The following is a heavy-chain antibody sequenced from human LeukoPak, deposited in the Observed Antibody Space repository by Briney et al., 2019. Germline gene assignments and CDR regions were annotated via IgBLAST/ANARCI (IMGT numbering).Heavy chain of an antibody. V-gene: IGHV3-48*03. CDR3: ARPLTDAFDI. J-gene: IGHJ3*02. CDR2: ISGSGKNI. Sequence: GGSLRLSCAASGFTFSNYEMNWVRQAPGKGLEWVSYISGSGKNIYYADSVKGRFTISRDNAKNSLYLQMNSLRAEDTAVYYCARPLTDAFDIWGQGTMVTVSS. D-gene: IGHD3-16*02. CDR1: GFTFSNYE.